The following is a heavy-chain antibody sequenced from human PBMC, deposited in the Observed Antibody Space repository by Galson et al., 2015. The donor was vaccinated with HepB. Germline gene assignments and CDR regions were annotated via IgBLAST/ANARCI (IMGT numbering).Heavy chain of an antibody. CDR2: IYSGGST. J-gene: IGHJ6*02. CDR1: AFTVSSNH. CDR3: TTSLRPHRPIYYYYYGMVV. V-gene: IGHV3-53*01. D-gene: IGHD4-17*01. Sequence: SLRLSCAASAFTVSSNHVSWVRQAPGKGLEWVSVIYSGGSTFYADSVKGRFTISRDNSKNTLFLQMNNLRVEDTAVYYCTTSLRPHRPIYYYYYGMVVWGQGTTVTVSS.